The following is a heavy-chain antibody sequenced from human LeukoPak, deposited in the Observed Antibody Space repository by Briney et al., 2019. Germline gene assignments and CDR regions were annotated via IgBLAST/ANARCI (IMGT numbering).Heavy chain of an antibody. CDR3: AKEGCGGDCYSLAFDI. Sequence: GGSLRLSCAASGLTFSTFGMHWVRQAPGKGLEWVAVISYDGSDKDYADSVKGRFTISRDDSKNTLYLQTNSLRAEDTAVYYCAKEGCGGDCYSLAFDIWGQGTMVTVSS. J-gene: IGHJ3*02. V-gene: IGHV3-30*18. CDR2: ISYDGSDK. CDR1: GLTFSTFG. D-gene: IGHD2-21*02.